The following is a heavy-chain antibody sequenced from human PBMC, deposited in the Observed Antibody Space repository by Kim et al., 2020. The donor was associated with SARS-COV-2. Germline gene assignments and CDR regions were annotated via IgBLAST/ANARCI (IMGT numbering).Heavy chain of an antibody. CDR3: ARELTGTGAFDS. V-gene: IGHV3-30*07. J-gene: IGHJ3*02. Sequence: FEADAGKGRFTISRDSSKNTLCLQMNSLRAEDTALYYCARELTGTGAFDSWGQGTMVTVSS. D-gene: IGHD1-1*01.